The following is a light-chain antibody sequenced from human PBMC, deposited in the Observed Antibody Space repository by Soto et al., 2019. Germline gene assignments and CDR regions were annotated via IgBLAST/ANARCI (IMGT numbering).Light chain of an antibody. V-gene: IGLV1-40*01. CDR3: QSYDRSLSGSV. J-gene: IGLJ1*01. CDR2: GND. CDR1: SSNIGAVYD. Sequence: QSVLTQPPSVSGAPGQGVTISCTGSSSNIGAVYDVHWYQQLPGAAPKLLIFGNDNRPSGVPDRFSGSRSGTSASLAITGLQAEDEADYYCQSYDRSLSGSVFGAGTKLTVL.